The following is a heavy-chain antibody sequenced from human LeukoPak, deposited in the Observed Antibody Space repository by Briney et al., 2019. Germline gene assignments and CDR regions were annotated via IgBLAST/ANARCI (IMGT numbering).Heavy chain of an antibody. Sequence: GGSLRLSCAASGFHCSNYGMHGARQAPGKGREGRTFIRHDGNSKYYADSAKGRFTISRDNSKNTVYLQMNSLRAEDTAVYYCAKGRGYSYGPYLDYWGQGTLVTVSS. CDR1: GFHCSNYG. V-gene: IGHV3-30*02. D-gene: IGHD5-18*01. J-gene: IGHJ4*02. CDR2: IRHDGNSK. CDR3: AKGRGYSYGPYLDY.